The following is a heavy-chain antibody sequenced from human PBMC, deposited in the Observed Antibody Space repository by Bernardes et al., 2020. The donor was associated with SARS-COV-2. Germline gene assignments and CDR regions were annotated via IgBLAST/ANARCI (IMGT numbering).Heavy chain of an antibody. Sequence: GSLRLSCSASGFTFDDYAMHWVRHAPGKGLEWVSLISGDGGSTYYADSVKGRFTISRDNSKNSLYLQMNSLRTEDTALYYCAKFPVEELLSAFDIWGQGTMVTVSS. D-gene: IGHD1-26*01. CDR3: AKFPVEELLSAFDI. J-gene: IGHJ3*02. CDR2: ISGDGGST. V-gene: IGHV3-43*02. CDR1: GFTFDDYA.